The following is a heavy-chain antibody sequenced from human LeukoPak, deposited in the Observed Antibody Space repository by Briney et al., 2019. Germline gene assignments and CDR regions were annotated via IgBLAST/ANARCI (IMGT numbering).Heavy chain of an antibody. Sequence: GGSLRLSCAASGFTFSDYSMNWVRQAPGKGLEWVASVNTISSYIYYADSMRGRFTISRDNAKNSLFLQMNSLRAEDTAVYYCARLRRNSDRSDFFYYYDHWGQGTLVTVSS. CDR1: GFTFSDYS. CDR3: ARLRRNSDRSDFFYYYDH. V-gene: IGHV3-21*01. J-gene: IGHJ4*02. CDR2: VNTISSYI. D-gene: IGHD3-22*01.